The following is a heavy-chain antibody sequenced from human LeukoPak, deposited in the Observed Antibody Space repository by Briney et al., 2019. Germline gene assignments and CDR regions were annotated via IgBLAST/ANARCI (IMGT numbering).Heavy chain of an antibody. Sequence: GGSLRLSCAASGFTFSSYWMSWVRQAPGQGLEWVANIKQDGSEKYYVDSVKGRFTISRDNAKNSLYLQMNSLRAEDTAVYYCARALPTGYGSGSFRDYWGQGTLVTVSS. CDR2: IKQDGSEK. J-gene: IGHJ4*02. V-gene: IGHV3-7*05. CDR1: GFTFSSYW. D-gene: IGHD3-10*01. CDR3: ARALPTGYGSGSFRDY.